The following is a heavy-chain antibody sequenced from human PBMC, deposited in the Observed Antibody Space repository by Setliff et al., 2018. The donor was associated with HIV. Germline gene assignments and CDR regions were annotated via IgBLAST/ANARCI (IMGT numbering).Heavy chain of an antibody. Sequence: GESLKISCAASGFTFSSYNMNWVRQAPGKGLEWVSSISGSSDYIYYADSVKGRFTISRDTAKNSPSLQMNSLRAEDTAIYYCARDTLYCSGGNCPFDYWGQGTLVTVSS. D-gene: IGHD2-15*01. V-gene: IGHV3-21*01. J-gene: IGHJ4*02. CDR3: ARDTLYCSGGNCPFDY. CDR2: ISGSSDYI. CDR1: GFTFSSYN.